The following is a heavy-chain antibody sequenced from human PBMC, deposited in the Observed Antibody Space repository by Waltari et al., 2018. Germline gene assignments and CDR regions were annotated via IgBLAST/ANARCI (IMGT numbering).Heavy chain of an antibody. Sequence: QVQLQESGPGLVKPSETLSLTCTVSGYSISSGYYWGWIRQPPGKGLEWIGSIYHSGSTYYNPSLKSRVTISVDTSKNQFSLKLSSVTAADTAVYYCAREGSSSWIGDWFDPWGQGSLVTVSS. CDR1: GYSISSGYY. CDR2: IYHSGST. CDR3: AREGSSSWIGDWFDP. J-gene: IGHJ5*02. V-gene: IGHV4-38-2*02. D-gene: IGHD6-13*01.